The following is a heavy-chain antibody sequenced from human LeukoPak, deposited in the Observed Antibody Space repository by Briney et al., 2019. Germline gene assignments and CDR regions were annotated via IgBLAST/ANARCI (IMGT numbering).Heavy chain of an antibody. CDR3: AREFYGSGSYSAIDI. CDR1: GESLSGYY. CDR2: IYYSGST. D-gene: IGHD3-10*01. V-gene: IGHV4-59*01. J-gene: IGHJ3*02. Sequence: SETLSLTCAVYGESLSGYYWSWIRQSPGKGLEWIGYIYYSGSTSYNPSLKSRVTMSVDTYKNQFSLMLTSVTAADTAVYYCAREFYGSGSYSAIDIWGQGTMVTVSS.